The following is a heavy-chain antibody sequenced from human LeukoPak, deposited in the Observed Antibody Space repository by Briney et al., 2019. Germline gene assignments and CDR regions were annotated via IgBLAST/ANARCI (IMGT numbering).Heavy chain of an antibody. CDR1: GYSISTGYY. D-gene: IGHD4-17*01. CDR2: FYHGGST. J-gene: IGHJ4*02. Sequence: SETLSLTCTVSGYSISTGYYWDWIRQPPGKGLEWIGTFYHGGSTYYNPSLKSRVTISVDTSKNQFSLKLSSVTAADTAVYYCARVHDYGPHFDYWGQGTLVTVSS. V-gene: IGHV4-38-2*02. CDR3: ARVHDYGPHFDY.